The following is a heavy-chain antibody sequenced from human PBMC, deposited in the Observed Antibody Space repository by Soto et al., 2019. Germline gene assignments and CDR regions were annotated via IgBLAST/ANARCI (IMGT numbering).Heavy chain of an antibody. V-gene: IGHV4-59*01. Sequence: SETLSLTCTVAGDSISGYDGSWIRQHPGKGLEWIGYIYYSGSTNYNPSLKGRVTMSVDTSKNQFSLKLTSVTAADTAMYFCAKYRRTDAEGYTFDYWGQGALVPVSS. D-gene: IGHD2-15*01. J-gene: IGHJ4*02. CDR3: AKYRRTDAEGYTFDY. CDR1: GDSISGYD. CDR2: IYYSGST.